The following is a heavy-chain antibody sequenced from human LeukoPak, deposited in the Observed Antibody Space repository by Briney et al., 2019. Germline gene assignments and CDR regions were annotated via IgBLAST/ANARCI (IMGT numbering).Heavy chain of an antibody. J-gene: IGHJ5*02. CDR1: GFTFSNYG. CDR2: ITGSGGST. CDR3: ARESGYHGSGFDP. V-gene: IGHV3-23*01. Sequence: GGSLRLSCAASGFTFSNYGLSWVRQAPGKGLEWVSGITGSGGSTYYADSVKGRFTISRDNAKNTLYLQMNSLRDEDTAVYYCARESGYHGSGFDPWGQGTLVTVSS. D-gene: IGHD3-10*01.